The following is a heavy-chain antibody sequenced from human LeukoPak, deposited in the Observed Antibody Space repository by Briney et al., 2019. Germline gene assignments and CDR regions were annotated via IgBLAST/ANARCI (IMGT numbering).Heavy chain of an antibody. J-gene: IGHJ5*02. Sequence: PGGSLRLSCATSGFNFDNAWMNWVRQAPGKGLEWVGRIRSNSDGGAIDYAAPVKGRFALSRDDSKNTLYLQMNSLQTEDTAMYYCATDFYDSTWGQGTLVTVSS. V-gene: IGHV3-15*07. D-gene: IGHD2/OR15-2a*01. CDR1: GFNFDNAW. CDR3: ATDFYDST. CDR2: IRSNSDGGAI.